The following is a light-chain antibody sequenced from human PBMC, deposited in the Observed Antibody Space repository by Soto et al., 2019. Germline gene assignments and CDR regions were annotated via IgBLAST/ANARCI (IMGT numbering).Light chain of an antibody. CDR3: QQRSNWLSIT. Sequence: EIVMTQSPATLSVSLGERATLSCRASQSVSSNLAWYQLKPGQAPRLLIYGASNRATGIPDRFSGSGSGTDFTLTISRLEPEDFAVYYCQQRSNWLSITFGQGTRLEIK. V-gene: IGKV3D-20*02. CDR1: QSVSSN. J-gene: IGKJ5*01. CDR2: GAS.